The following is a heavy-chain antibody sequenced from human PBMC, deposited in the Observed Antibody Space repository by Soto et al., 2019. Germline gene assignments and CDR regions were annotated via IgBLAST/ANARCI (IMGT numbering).Heavy chain of an antibody. CDR1: GYTFTGYY. V-gene: IGHV1-2*02. Sequence: ASVKVSCKASGYTFTGYYMHWVRQAPGQALEWMGWINPNSGGTNYAQKFQRRVTMTRDTSISTAYMELSRLRSDDTAVYFCPREFMLSGMDVWAEGTTDIVSA. D-gene: IGHD3-16*01. CDR3: PREFMLSGMDV. CDR2: INPNSGGT. J-gene: IGHJ6*04.